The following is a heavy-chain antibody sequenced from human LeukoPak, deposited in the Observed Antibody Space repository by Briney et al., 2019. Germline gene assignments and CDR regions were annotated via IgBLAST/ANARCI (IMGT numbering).Heavy chain of an antibody. J-gene: IGHJ5*02. Sequence: SETLSLTCTVSGGSISSYYWSWIRQPPGKGLEWIGEINHSGSTNYSPSLKSRVTISVDTSKNQFSLKLSSVTAADTAVYYCARYSYGYFSRQFDPWGQGTLVTVSS. V-gene: IGHV4-34*01. CDR3: ARYSYGYFSRQFDP. CDR1: GGSISSYY. D-gene: IGHD5-18*01. CDR2: INHSGST.